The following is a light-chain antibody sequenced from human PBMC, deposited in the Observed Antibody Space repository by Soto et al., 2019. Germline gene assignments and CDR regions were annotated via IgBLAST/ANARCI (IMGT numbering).Light chain of an antibody. Sequence: DIQMTQSPSSLSASVGDGVTITCQASQYVSTYLNWYQQKPGKAPKLLIYGASSLQSGVPSRFSGSGSGTDFTLTISSLQPEDFATYYCQQSFSSRRTFGQGTKLEIK. J-gene: IGKJ2*02. CDR1: QYVSTY. CDR2: GAS. CDR3: QQSFSSRRT. V-gene: IGKV1-39*01.